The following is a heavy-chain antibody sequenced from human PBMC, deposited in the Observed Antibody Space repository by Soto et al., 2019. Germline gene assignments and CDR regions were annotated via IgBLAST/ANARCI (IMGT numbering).Heavy chain of an antibody. CDR2: IYWNDDK. CDR1: GFSLSSSGVG. CDR3: ARALYPPLLDV. V-gene: IGHV2-5*01. J-gene: IGHJ6*02. Sequence: QITLKESGPTLVKPTQTLTLTCTFSGFSLSSSGVGVGWIRQPPGKALEWLAIIYWNDDKRYSPSLKSRLTITKDTSNNQVVLTMTDMDPVDTATYYCARALYPPLLDVWGQGTTVTVSS.